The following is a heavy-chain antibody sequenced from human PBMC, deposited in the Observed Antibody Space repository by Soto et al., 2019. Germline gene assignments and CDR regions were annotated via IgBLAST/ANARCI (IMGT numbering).Heavy chain of an antibody. CDR1: GGSISSGGYY. J-gene: IGHJ6*02. CDR3: ARDDPATYYYYGMDV. CDR2: IYYSGST. Sequence: SETLSLTCTVSGGSISSGGYYWSWIRQHPGKGLEWIGYIYYSGSTYYNPSLKSRVTISVDTSKNQFSLKLSSVTAADTAVYYCARDDPATYYYYGMDVWGQGTTVTVSS. V-gene: IGHV4-31*03. D-gene: IGHD6-25*01.